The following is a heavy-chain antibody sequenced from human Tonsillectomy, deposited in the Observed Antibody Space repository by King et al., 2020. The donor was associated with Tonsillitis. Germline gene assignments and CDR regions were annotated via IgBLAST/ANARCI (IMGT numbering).Heavy chain of an antibody. CDR3: AGDTYYYDISGYYPHYGMDV. Sequence: VQLQQWGAGLLKPSETLSLTCAVYGGSFSGYHWSWIRQPPGKALEWIGEINHSGSTNYNPSLKSRVTISLDTSKNQFSLKLSSVTAADTAVYYCAGDTYYYDISGYYPHYGMDVRGHGTTVTVSS. CDR1: GGSFSGYH. V-gene: IGHV4-34*01. CDR2: INHSGST. J-gene: IGHJ6*02. D-gene: IGHD3-22*01.